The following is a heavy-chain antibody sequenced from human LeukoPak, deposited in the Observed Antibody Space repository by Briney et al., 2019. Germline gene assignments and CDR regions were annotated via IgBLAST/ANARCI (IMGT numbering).Heavy chain of an antibody. J-gene: IGHJ4*02. CDR2: VHLNGAT. Sequence: SETLSLTCAVSGGSITTTNWWSWVRQPPGKGLEWIGEVHLNGATNYNPSLESRFSMSIDKSNNHLSLEVTSVTAADTAMYYRTRESGAFSPFGFWGQGTLVTVSS. CDR3: TRESGAFSPFGF. V-gene: IGHV4-4*02. D-gene: IGHD1-26*01. CDR1: GGSITTTNW.